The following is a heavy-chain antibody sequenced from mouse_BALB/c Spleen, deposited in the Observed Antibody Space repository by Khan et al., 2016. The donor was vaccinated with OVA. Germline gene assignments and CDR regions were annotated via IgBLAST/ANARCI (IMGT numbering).Heavy chain of an antibody. Sequence: QVQLQQPGAELVRPGASVKLSCKASGYSFTSYWLNGVKQRPGQGLEWIGLINPSDSETRLNQKFKDKATLTVDKSCSTAFMQLSSPTSEASAVCYGARGTTAGYWWFDGWGAGTTVTVSS. D-gene: IGHD1-2*01. V-gene: IGHV1S82*01. CDR1: GYSFTSYW. CDR2: INPSDSET. CDR3: ARGTTAGYWWFDG. J-gene: IGHJ1*01.